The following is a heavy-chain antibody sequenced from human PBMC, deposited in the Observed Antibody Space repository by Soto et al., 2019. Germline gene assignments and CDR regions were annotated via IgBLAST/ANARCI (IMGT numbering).Heavy chain of an antibody. J-gene: IGHJ4*02. V-gene: IGHV1-3*01. Sequence: QVQLVQSGAEVKKPGASVKVSCKASGYTFTSYAMHWVRQAPGQRLEWMGWINAGNGNTKYSQKFQGRVTITRDTSASTAYMELSSLRSGDTAVYYCARALGVVTDDYWGQGTLVTVSS. D-gene: IGHD2-15*01. CDR1: GYTFTSYA. CDR2: INAGNGNT. CDR3: ARALGVVTDDY.